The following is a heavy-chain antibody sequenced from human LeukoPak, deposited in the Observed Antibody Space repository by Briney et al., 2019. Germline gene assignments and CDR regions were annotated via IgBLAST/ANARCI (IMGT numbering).Heavy chain of an antibody. CDR1: GFTFSSYA. Sequence: GGSLRLSCAASGFTFSSYAMSWVRQAPGKGLEWVSAISGSGGSTYYADSVKGRFTISRHNSKNTLYLQMNSLRAEDTTVYYCARVAVAGNRGRYYYYGMDVWGQGTTVTVSS. V-gene: IGHV3-23*01. CDR2: ISGSGGST. J-gene: IGHJ6*02. CDR3: ARVAVAGNRGRYYYYGMDV. D-gene: IGHD6-19*01.